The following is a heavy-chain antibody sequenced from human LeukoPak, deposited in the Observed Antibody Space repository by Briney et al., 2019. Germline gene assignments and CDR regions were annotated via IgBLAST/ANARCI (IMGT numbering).Heavy chain of an antibody. CDR1: GYTFTTYY. CDR3: ASSNPLAVAGTIDY. CDR2: INPSGGST. Sequence: ASVKVSCKASGYTFTTYYIHWVRQAPGQGLEWMGIINPSGGSTSYAQKFQGRVTMTRDTSTSTVYMELSSLRSEDTAVYFCASSNPLAVAGTIDYWGQGTLVAVSS. V-gene: IGHV1-46*01. J-gene: IGHJ4*02. D-gene: IGHD6-19*01.